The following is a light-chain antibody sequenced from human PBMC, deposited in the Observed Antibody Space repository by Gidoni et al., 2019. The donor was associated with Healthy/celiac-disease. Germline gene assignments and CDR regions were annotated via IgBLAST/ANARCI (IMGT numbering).Light chain of an antibody. V-gene: IGKV1-27*01. CDR3: QKYNSDPPFT. Sequence: DIQMTQSPSSLSASVGDRVTITCRASQGISNYLDWYQQKPGKVPKLLIYAASTLQSGVPSRFSGSGSGTDFTLTISSMQPEDVATYYCQKYNSDPPFTFGPGTKVDIK. CDR1: QGISNY. CDR2: AAS. J-gene: IGKJ3*01.